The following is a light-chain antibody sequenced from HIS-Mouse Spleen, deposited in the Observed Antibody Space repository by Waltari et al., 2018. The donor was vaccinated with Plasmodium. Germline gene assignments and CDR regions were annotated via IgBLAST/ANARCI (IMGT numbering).Light chain of an antibody. Sequence: DIQMTQSPSSLSASVGDSVTITCRASQSISNYLNWYQQKPGKGPTFLIYAASTLQSGVPSRFSGSGSGTDFTLTISSLQPEDFATYYCQQSYSTWTFGQGTKVEIK. CDR1: QSISNY. CDR2: AAS. V-gene: IGKV1-39*01. J-gene: IGKJ1*01. CDR3: QQSYSTWT.